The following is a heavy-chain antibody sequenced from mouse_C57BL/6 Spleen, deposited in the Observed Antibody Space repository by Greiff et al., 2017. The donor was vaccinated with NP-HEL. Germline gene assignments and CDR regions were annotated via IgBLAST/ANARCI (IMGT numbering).Heavy chain of an antibody. D-gene: IGHD2-3*01. V-gene: IGHV8-12*01. CDR3: ARRANDGYYLWDFDV. Sequence: VTLKASGPGIFQSSQTLSLTCSFSWLSLSTSGMGVSWFRQSSGKGLEWLAHIYWYDDKRYNPSLKSRHTISKDTSRNQVFLKITSVDTTDTATYYCARRANDGYYLWDFDVWGTGTTVTVSS. J-gene: IGHJ1*03. CDR1: WLSLSTSGMG. CDR2: IYWYDDK.